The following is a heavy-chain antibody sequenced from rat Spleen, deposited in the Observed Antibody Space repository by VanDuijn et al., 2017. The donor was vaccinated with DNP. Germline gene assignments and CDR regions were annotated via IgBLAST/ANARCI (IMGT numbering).Heavy chain of an antibody. CDR3: ARHDNFDWFAY. J-gene: IGHJ3*01. Sequence: EVQLVESGGDLVQPGGSLKLSCVASGFTFNNYWLTWVRQTPKKGLEWVATVSTSGSKTYYSDSAQGQFTVSRDDAKSTLYLQMNSLKSEDTATYYCARHDNFDWFAYWGQGTLVTVSS. D-gene: IGHD1-10*01. CDR2: VSTSGSKT. V-gene: IGHV5-25*01. CDR1: GFTFNNYW.